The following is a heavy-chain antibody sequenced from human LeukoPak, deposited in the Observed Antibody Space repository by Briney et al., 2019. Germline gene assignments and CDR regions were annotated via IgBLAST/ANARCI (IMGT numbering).Heavy chain of an antibody. J-gene: IGHJ4*02. V-gene: IGHV3-30*03. CDR2: ISYDGSNE. Sequence: GGSLRLSCAASGFTFSSYGMHWVRQAPGKGLEWVALISYDGSNEYYADSVKGRFTISRDNSKNTLYLQMNSLRAEDTAVYYCARAVDTAMVTPIDYWGQGTLVTVSS. CDR3: ARAVDTAMVTPIDY. D-gene: IGHD5-18*01. CDR1: GFTFSSYG.